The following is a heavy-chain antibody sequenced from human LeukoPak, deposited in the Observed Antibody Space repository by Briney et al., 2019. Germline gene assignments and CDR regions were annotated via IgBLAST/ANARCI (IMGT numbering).Heavy chain of an antibody. CDR1: GGSISSYY. CDR2: IYYSGST. J-gene: IGHJ6*03. CDR3: ARGLTSGYYGSYYMDV. D-gene: IGHD3-22*01. Sequence: SETLSLTCTVSGGSISSYYWSWIRQPPGKGLEWIGYIYYSGSTNYNPSLRSRVTISLDTSKNQFSLKLRSVTAADTAVYYCARGLTSGYYGSYYMDVWGRGTTLTVSS. V-gene: IGHV4-59*01.